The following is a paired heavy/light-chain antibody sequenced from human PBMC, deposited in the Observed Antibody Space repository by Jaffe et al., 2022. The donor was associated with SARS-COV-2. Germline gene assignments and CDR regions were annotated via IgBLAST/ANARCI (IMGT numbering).Heavy chain of an antibody. D-gene: IGHD3-9*01. CDR2: IYYNRRT. V-gene: IGHV4-59*01. Sequence: QVQLQESGPGLVKPSETLSLTCAVSGGSISSYYWSWIRQPPGKRLEWIGYIYYNRRTNYNPSLKSRVTISIDTSKNQFSLKLTSVTAADTAVYYCASHHYDILTGQINWFDPWGQGTLVTVSS. CDR3: ASHHYDILTGQINWFDP. J-gene: IGHJ5*02. CDR1: GGSISSYY.
Light chain of an antibody. Sequence: DIVMTQSPDSLAVSLGERATINCKSSQNVLYSSNNKDYLAWYQKKPGQPPKLLIYWASTRDSGVPDRFSGSGSGTDFTLTISNLQAEDAAVYYCHQYYDSWTFGQGTKVEIK. CDR2: WAS. J-gene: IGKJ1*01. V-gene: IGKV4-1*01. CDR1: QNVLYSSNNKDY. CDR3: HQYYDSWT.